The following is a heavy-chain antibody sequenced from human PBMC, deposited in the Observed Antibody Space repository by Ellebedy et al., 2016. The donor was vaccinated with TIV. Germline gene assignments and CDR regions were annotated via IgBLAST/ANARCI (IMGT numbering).Heavy chain of an antibody. CDR1: GYTFTGYY. V-gene: IGHV1-2*02. J-gene: IGHJ4*02. CDR2: INPNSGGT. Sequence: ASVKVSXXASGYTFTGYYMHWVRQAPGQGLEWMGWINPNSGGTNYAQKFQGRVTMTRDTSISTAYMELRSLRSDDTAVYYCARGTGFCTNGVCEVDYWGQGTLVTVSS. CDR3: ARGTGFCTNGVCEVDY. D-gene: IGHD2-8*01.